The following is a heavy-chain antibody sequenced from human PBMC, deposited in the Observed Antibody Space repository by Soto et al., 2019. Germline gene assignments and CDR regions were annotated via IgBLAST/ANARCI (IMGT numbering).Heavy chain of an antibody. CDR3: ARRRGLVGSFDY. Sequence: PWESLKISCKGSGYSFTTYWLGWVRQVPGKGLEWMGIIYPGDSDTRYSPSFQGQVTISADKSISAAYLQWSSLKAPDTAMYFCARRRGLVGSFDYWGRGTLVTVSS. J-gene: IGHJ4*02. V-gene: IGHV5-51*01. CDR1: GYSFTTYW. D-gene: IGHD3-9*01. CDR2: IYPGDSDT.